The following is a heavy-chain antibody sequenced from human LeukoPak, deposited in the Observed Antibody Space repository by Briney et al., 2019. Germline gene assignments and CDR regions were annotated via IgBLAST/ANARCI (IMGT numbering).Heavy chain of an antibody. J-gene: IGHJ4*02. CDR1: GYTFTSYS. CDR2: ISAYNGNT. Sequence: ASVKVSCKPSGYTFTSYSISWVRQAPGQGLEWMGWISAYNGNTDSAQKLQGRFTMTTDASTSTAYMELRSLRSDDTAVYYCARGQYFDFWGQGTLVTVSS. V-gene: IGHV1-18*01. CDR3: ARGQYFDF.